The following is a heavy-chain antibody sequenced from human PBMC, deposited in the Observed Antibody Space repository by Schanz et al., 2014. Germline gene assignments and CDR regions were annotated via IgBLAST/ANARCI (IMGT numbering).Heavy chain of an antibody. J-gene: IGHJ4*02. Sequence: DVHLLESGGGLVQPGGSLRLSCAASGFSVGNKYMNWVRQAPGKGLEWVSFIYIGGNTYYADSVKGRFTISRDNSKNTVYLQMNSLRAEDTAVYYCAKSQGSSFDSWGQGTLVTVSS. CDR1: GFSVGNKY. V-gene: IGHV3-66*01. CDR3: AKSQGSSFDS. CDR2: IYIGGNT. D-gene: IGHD6-13*01.